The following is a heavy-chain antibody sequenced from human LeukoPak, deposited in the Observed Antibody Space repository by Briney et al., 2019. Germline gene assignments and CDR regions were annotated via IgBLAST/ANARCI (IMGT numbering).Heavy chain of an antibody. Sequence: ASVKVSCKASGYTFTSYYMHWVRQAPGQGLEWMGIINPSGGSTSYAQKFQGRVTMTRDMSTSTVYMELSSLRSEDTAVYYCARRGNKDIADYWGQGTLVTVSS. CDR2: INPSGGST. J-gene: IGHJ4*02. D-gene: IGHD2-15*01. CDR3: ARRGNKDIADY. CDR1: GYTFTSYY. V-gene: IGHV1-46*01.